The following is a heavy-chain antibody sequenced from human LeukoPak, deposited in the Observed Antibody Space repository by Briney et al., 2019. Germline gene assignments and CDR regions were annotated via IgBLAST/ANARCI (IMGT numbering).Heavy chain of an antibody. Sequence: SETLSLTCTVSGGSISSSSYYWGWIRQPPGKGLEWIGSIYYSGSTYYNPSPKSRVTISVDTSKNQFSLKLSSVTAADTAVYYCARHGGTSHFELDYWGQGTLVTVSS. J-gene: IGHJ4*02. CDR3: ARHGGTSHFELDY. D-gene: IGHD2-2*01. CDR1: GGSISSSSYY. CDR2: IYYSGST. V-gene: IGHV4-39*01.